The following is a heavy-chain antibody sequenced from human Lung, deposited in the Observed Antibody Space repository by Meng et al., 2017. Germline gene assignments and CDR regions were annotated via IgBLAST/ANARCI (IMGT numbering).Heavy chain of an antibody. CDR1: GDSIRNFY. D-gene: IGHD6-19*01. CDR3: ATIAVSDKGY. CDR2: IYYTGNT. J-gene: IGHJ4*02. Sequence: SETLSLTCAVSGDSIRNFYWSWIRQSPGRGLEWIGYIYYTGNTDYNPSLQSRVTISIDTSKNQFSLNLSSVTAADTAVYYCATIAVSDKGYWGQGTRVTGYS. V-gene: IGHV4-59*01.